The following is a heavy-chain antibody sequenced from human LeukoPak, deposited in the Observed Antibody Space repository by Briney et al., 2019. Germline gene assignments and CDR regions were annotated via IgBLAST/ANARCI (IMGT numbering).Heavy chain of an antibody. CDR2: INHSGST. CDR3: AFYLVIAAAGTEY. D-gene: IGHD6-13*01. CDR1: GGPFSGFY. J-gene: IGHJ4*02. V-gene: IGHV4-34*01. Sequence: SQTPSLTCAVYGGPFSGFYWGWIRQPPGKGLELIGEINHSGSTNYQPSLKSRVTISVDTSRNQFSLKLSSVTAADTAVYYCAFYLVIAAAGTEYWGQGTLVTVSS.